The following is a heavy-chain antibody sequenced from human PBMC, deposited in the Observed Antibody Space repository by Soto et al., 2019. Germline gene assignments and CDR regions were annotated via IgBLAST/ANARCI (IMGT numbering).Heavy chain of an antibody. V-gene: IGHV1-46*01. CDR3: ARVYCGGDCSTYYYYGMDV. Sequence: APAEVSCKASVYTFTSYYMHWVRQATGQGLEWMGIINPSGGSTSYAQKFQGRVTMTRDTSTSTVYMELSSLRSEDTAVYYCARVYCGGDCSTYYYYGMDVWGQGTTVTVSS. J-gene: IGHJ6*02. D-gene: IGHD2-21*02. CDR2: INPSGGST. CDR1: VYTFTSYY.